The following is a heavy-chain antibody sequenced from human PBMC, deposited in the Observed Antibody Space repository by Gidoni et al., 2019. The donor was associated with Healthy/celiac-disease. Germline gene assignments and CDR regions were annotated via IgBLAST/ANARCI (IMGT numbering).Heavy chain of an antibody. CDR2: IWYDGSNK. J-gene: IGHJ3*02. D-gene: IGHD3-10*01. Sequence: QVQLVESGGGVVQPGRSLRLSCAASGFTFSSYGMHWVRQAPGKGLEWVAVIWYDGSNKYYADSVKGRFTISRDNSKNTLYLQMNSLRAEDTAVYYCARDRVGLGVVRGVDAFDIWGQGTMVTVSS. V-gene: IGHV3-33*01. CDR1: GFTFSSYG. CDR3: ARDRVGLGVVRGVDAFDI.